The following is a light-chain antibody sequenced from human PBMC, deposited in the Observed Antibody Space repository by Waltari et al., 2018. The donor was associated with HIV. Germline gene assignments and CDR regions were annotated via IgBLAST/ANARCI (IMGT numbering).Light chain of an antibody. CDR1: ESITGW. CDR3: QQYKSYSPWT. Sequence: DIQMTQSPSTLSAFVGDRVTIPCRARESITGWMAWYRQKPGKAPKLLIYKSSSLESGVPLRFSGSASGTDFTLTISSLQPDDFATYYCQQYKSYSPWTFGQGTKVEIK. CDR2: KSS. V-gene: IGKV1-5*03. J-gene: IGKJ1*01.